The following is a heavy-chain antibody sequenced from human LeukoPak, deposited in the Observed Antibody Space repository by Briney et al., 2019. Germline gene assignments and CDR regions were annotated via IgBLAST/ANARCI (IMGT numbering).Heavy chain of an antibody. V-gene: IGHV4-39*01. CDR1: GVSISSSNSY. CDR2: IYYSGNT. Sequence: SETLSLTCTVSGVSISSSNSYWGWIRQPPGKGLEWIGSIYYSGNTYYNASLKSQVSISIDTSKNQFSLRLTSVTAADTAVYYCARGPVLLWFGATTNFDYWGQGTLVTVSS. CDR3: ARGPVLLWFGATTNFDY. J-gene: IGHJ4*02. D-gene: IGHD3-10*01.